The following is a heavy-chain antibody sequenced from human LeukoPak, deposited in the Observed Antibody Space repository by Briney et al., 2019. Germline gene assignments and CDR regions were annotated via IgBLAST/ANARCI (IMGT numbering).Heavy chain of an antibody. D-gene: IGHD1-14*01. CDR3: ASPPMDAITAFDI. CDR1: GFTFSSYA. Sequence: GGSLRLSCAASGFTFSSYAMSWVRPAPGKGLEWVSAISGSGGSTYYADSVKGRFTISRENSKNTLYLHMNSVRAEDTAVYYCASPPMDAITAFDIWGQGTMVTVSS. V-gene: IGHV3-23*01. CDR2: ISGSGGST. J-gene: IGHJ3*02.